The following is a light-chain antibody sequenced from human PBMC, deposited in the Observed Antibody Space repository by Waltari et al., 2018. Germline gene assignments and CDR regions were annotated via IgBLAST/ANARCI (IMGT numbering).Light chain of an antibody. CDR2: DVR. CDR1: SRDVGGYNY. CDR3: NSYSNTATPVV. Sequence: QSALTQPASVSGSPGQSITISCTGTSRDVGGYNYVSWYQQQPGKAPKLIIYDVRSRPSGVSDRFSVSKAGNTASLTISGLQAEDEADYHCNSYSNTATPVVFGGGTRLTVL. V-gene: IGLV2-14*03. J-gene: IGLJ2*01.